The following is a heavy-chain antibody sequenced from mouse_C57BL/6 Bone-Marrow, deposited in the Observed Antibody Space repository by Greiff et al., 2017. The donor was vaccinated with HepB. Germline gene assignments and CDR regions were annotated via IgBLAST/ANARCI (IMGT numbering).Heavy chain of an antibody. Sequence: QVQLQQSGPELVKPGASVKISCKASGYAFSSSWMNWVKQRPGKGLEWIGRIYPGDGDTNYNGKFKGKATLTADKSSSTAYMQLSSLTSEDSAVYFCEGTTVVAKYYFDYWGQGTTLTVSS. V-gene: IGHV1-82*01. CDR3: EGTTVVAKYYFDY. CDR1: GYAFSSSW. CDR2: IYPGDGDT. J-gene: IGHJ2*01. D-gene: IGHD1-1*01.